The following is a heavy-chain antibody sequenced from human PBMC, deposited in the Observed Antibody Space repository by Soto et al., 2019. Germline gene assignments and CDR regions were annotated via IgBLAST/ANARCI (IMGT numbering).Heavy chain of an antibody. D-gene: IGHD6-13*01. J-gene: IGHJ4*02. Sequence: GGSLRLSCAASGFTFSSYWMSWVRQAPGKGLEWVSAIYSGGSTYYADSVKGRFTISRDNSRNTLYLQMNSLRAEDTAVYYCAKDQGSSWYEIDYWGQGTLVTVSS. CDR3: AKDQGSSWYEIDY. CDR1: GFTFSSYW. CDR2: IYSGGST. V-gene: IGHV3-66*01.